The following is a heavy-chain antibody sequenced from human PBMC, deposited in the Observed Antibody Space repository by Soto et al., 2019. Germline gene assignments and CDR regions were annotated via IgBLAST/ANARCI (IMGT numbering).Heavy chain of an antibody. J-gene: IGHJ6*01. CDR3: ARDIVVVVAAAETHYYYYGMDV. CDR2: IYSGGST. CDR1: GFTVSSNY. D-gene: IGHD2-15*01. Sequence: EVQLVETGGGLIQPGGSLRLSCAASGFTVSSNYMSWVRQAPGKGLEWVSVIYSGGSTYYADSVKGRFTISRDNSKNTLYLQMNSLRAEDTAVYYCARDIVVVVAAAETHYYYYGMDVW. V-gene: IGHV3-53*02.